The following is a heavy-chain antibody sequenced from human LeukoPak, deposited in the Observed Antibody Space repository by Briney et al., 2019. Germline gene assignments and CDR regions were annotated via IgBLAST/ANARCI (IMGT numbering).Heavy chain of an antibody. CDR2: ISGSGLNA. CDR1: GFTFSNTA. V-gene: IGHV3-23*01. D-gene: IGHD2-2*01. J-gene: IGHJ4*02. CDR3: VKRTMAGVLERRTYYFDY. Sequence: GGSLRLSCAASGFTFSNTAMSWVRQAPGKGLKWRSIISGSGLNAYYADSVKGRFTISRDNSKSTLFLQMNSLRAEDTALYYCVKRTMAGVLERRTYYFDYWGQGSLVTVSP.